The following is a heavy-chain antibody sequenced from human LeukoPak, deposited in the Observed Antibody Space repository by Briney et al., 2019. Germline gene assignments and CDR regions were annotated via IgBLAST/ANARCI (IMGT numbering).Heavy chain of an antibody. CDR3: ARGEGDTTMVAYFDY. Sequence: GGSLRLSCAASGFTFSSYSMNWVRQAPGKGLEWVSSIRSSSSYIYYADSLKGRFTISRDNAKNSLYLQMNSLRAEDTAVYYCARGEGDTTMVAYFDYWGQGTLVTVSS. CDR1: GFTFSSYS. J-gene: IGHJ4*02. CDR2: IRSSSSYI. V-gene: IGHV3-21*01. D-gene: IGHD5-18*01.